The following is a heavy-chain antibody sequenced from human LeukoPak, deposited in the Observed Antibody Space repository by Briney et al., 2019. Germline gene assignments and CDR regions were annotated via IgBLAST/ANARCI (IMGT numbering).Heavy chain of an antibody. V-gene: IGHV1-46*01. CDR3: ARVGSGIRGFDY. CDR2: ISPSGGST. CDR1: GYTFTSNY. D-gene: IGHD3-10*01. J-gene: IGHJ4*02. Sequence: ASVKVSCKAFGYTFTSNYMHWVRQAPGQGLEWMGVISPSGGSTSYAQKFQGRVTLTRDMSTSTDYLELSSLRSEDTAVYYCARVGSGIRGFDYWGQGTLVTVSS.